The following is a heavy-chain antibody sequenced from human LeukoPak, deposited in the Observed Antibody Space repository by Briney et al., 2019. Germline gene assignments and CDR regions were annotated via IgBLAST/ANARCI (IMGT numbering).Heavy chain of an antibody. CDR3: VRAEVGTTLKYYYYYMDV. D-gene: IGHD1-26*01. CDR1: GFTFSSYG. V-gene: IGHV3-48*01. Sequence: GGSLRLSCAASGFTFSSYGMSWVRQAPGKGLEWISFISSSRSTTYYADSVKGRCTISRDNGKNSMYLQMHSLRAEDTAVYYCVRAEVGTTLKYYYYYMDVWGKGTTVTVSS. CDR2: ISSSRSTT. J-gene: IGHJ6*03.